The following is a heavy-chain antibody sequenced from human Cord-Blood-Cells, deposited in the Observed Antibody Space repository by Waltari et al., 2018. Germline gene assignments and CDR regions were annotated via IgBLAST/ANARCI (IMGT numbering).Heavy chain of an antibody. Sequence: QVQLVQSGAEVKKPGASVKVSCKASGYTFTSYYMHWVRQAPGQGLEWMGIINPSGGSTSYAQKFQGRVTMTRDTSTSTVYMELSSLRSEDTAVYYCARGVGIAARLDWFDPWGQGTLVTVSS. CDR2: INPSGGST. CDR1: GYTFTSYY. D-gene: IGHD6-6*01. CDR3: ARGVGIAARLDWFDP. J-gene: IGHJ5*02. V-gene: IGHV1-46*01.